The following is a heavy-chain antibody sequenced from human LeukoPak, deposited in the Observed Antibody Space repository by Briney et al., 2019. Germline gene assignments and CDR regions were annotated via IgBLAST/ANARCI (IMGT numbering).Heavy chain of an antibody. CDR3: ARVVGVVLMVYADYFYYYYMDV. D-gene: IGHD2-8*01. CDR2: IYYSGST. V-gene: IGHV4-59*12. J-gene: IGHJ6*03. CDR1: GGSISSYY. Sequence: SETLSLTCTVSGGSISSYYWSWIRQPPGKGLEWIGYIYYSGSTNYNPSLKSRVTISVDTSKNQFSLKLSSVTAADTAVFYCARVVGVVLMVYADYFYYYYMDVWGKGTTVTVSS.